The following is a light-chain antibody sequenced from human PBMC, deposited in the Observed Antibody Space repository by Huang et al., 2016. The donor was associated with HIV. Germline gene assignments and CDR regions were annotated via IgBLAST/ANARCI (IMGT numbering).Light chain of an antibody. CDR2: DAS. CDR1: QSVTSY. V-gene: IGKV3-11*01. Sequence: EIVLTQSPATLSLSPGERATLSCRASQSVTSYLAWYQQKPGQAPRLLIYDASKRATGIPARFSGSGSGTDFTLTISSLEPEDFAVYYCQQRSNWPPRGTFGPGTKVDIK. J-gene: IGKJ3*01. CDR3: QQRSNWPPRGT.